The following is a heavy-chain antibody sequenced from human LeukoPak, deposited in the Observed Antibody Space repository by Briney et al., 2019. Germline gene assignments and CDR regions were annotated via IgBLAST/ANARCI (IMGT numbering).Heavy chain of an antibody. CDR2: VNPNSGDT. Sequence: ASVRVSCKASGYSFSDYFIHWVRQAPGQGLEWMGRVNPNSGDTNYVQKFQGRVTMTRDTSISTVYMEVTSLRSDDTPMYYCARGRAGGFDLWGQGTLVTVSS. D-gene: IGHD3-10*01. CDR1: GYSFSDYF. V-gene: IGHV1-2*06. J-gene: IGHJ5*02. CDR3: ARGRAGGFDL.